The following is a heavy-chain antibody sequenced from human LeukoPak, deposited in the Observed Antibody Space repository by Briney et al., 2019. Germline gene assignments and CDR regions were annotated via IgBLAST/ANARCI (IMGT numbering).Heavy chain of an antibody. CDR1: GFTFSDYY. V-gene: IGHV3-11*01. CDR2: ISSSGSTI. J-gene: IGHJ6*02. D-gene: IGHD3-10*01. Sequence: PGGSLRLSCAASGFTFSDYYMSWIRQAPGKGLEWVSYISSSGSTICYADSVKGRFTISRDNAKNSLYLQMNSLRAEDTAVYYCARDSLLWFGESMYYYYGMDVWGQGTTVTVSS. CDR3: ARDSLLWFGESMYYYYGMDV.